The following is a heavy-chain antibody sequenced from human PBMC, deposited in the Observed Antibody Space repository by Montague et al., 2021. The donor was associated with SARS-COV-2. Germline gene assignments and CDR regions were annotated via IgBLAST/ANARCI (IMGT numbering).Heavy chain of an antibody. D-gene: IGHD2-2*01. CDR1: GFTFSSYA. J-gene: IGHJ4*02. Sequence: SLRLSCAASGFTFSSYAMSWVRQAPGKGLEWVSAISGSSGSTYYADSVKGRFTISRDNSKNTLYLQMNSLRAEDTAVYYCTKDFPIVVVPAAMHWGQGTLVTVSS. CDR2: ISGSSGST. CDR3: TKDFPIVVVPAAMH. V-gene: IGHV3-23*01.